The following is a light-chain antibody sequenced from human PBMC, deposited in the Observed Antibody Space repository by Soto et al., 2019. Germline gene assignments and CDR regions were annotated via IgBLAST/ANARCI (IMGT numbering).Light chain of an antibody. CDR1: QSVSSSY. CDR2: GAS. V-gene: IGKV3-20*01. J-gene: IGKJ2*01. Sequence: EIVLTQSPGTLSLSPGERATLSCRASQSVSSSYLAWYQQKPGQAPRLLIYGASSRATGIPDRFSGSGSGTDFTLTISRLEPEDFAVYYCQQYGDSPGTFVQGTKLEIK. CDR3: QQYGDSPGT.